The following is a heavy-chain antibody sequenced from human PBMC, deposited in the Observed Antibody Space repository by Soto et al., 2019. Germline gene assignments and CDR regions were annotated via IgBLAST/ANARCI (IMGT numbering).Heavy chain of an antibody. CDR3: ARGNWNYGYFDY. CDR1: GFTFNNYG. CDR2: IWYDGSYK. J-gene: IGHJ4*02. V-gene: IGHV3-33*01. D-gene: IGHD1-7*01. Sequence: QVQLVESGGGVVQPGRSLRLSCAASGFTFNNYGGHWVRQAPGKGLEWVAVIWYDGSYKYNADSVKGRFTISRDTSKNTLCLQMNSLRGEDTAVYHCARGNWNYGYFDYWGQGTLVTVSS.